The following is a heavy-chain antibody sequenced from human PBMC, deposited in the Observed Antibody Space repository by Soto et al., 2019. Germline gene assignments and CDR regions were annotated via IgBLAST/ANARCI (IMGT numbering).Heavy chain of an antibody. CDR3: AREGEYSSSPGAFDI. J-gene: IGHJ3*02. D-gene: IGHD6-6*01. CDR2: IYSGGST. CDR1: WFTVSSNY. Sequence: GXSLRLSCASSWFTVSSNYMSWVRQAPGKGLEWVSVIYSGGSTYYADSVKGRFTISRDNSKNTLYLQMNSLRAEDTAVYYCAREGEYSSSPGAFDIWGQGTMVTVSS. V-gene: IGHV3-53*01.